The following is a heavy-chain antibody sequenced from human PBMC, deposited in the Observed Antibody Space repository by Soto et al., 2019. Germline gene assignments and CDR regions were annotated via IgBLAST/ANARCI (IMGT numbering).Heavy chain of an antibody. D-gene: IGHD1-26*01. J-gene: IGHJ4*02. Sequence: SETLSLTCTVSGGSISSYYWSWIRQPPGKGLEWIGYIYYSGSTNYNPSLKSRVTISVDTSKNQFSLKLSSVTAADTAVYYCASSFLIVGATRRYFDYWGQGTLVTVSS. V-gene: IGHV4-59*01. CDR3: ASSFLIVGATRRYFDY. CDR2: IYYSGST. CDR1: GGSISSYY.